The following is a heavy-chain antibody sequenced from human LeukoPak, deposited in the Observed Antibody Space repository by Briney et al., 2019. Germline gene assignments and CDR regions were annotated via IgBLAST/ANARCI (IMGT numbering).Heavy chain of an antibody. CDR1: GFTFSSYG. CDR3: AKCGESPRNYFDY. D-gene: IGHD3-10*01. J-gene: IGHJ4*02. V-gene: IGHV3-30*02. CDR2: IWSGGSNK. Sequence: GGSLRLSCAASGFTFSSYGMHWVRQAPGKGLEWVAFIWSGGSNKYYADSAKGRFTISRDNSKNTLYLQMNSLRAEDTAVYYCAKCGESPRNYFDYWGQGTLVTVSS.